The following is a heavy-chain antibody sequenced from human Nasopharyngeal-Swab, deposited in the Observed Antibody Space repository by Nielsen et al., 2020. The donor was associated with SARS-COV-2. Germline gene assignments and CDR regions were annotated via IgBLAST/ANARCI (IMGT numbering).Heavy chain of an antibody. CDR2: MNPNSGNT. V-gene: IGHV1-8*01. CDR1: GDTFTRYD. CDR3: ARGFIVTTIFHYYYYMDV. Sequence: ASVKVSCKAAGDTFTRYDSNWVRQATGQGLEWMGWMNPNSGNTGYAQKFQGRVTMTRNTSISTAYMELSSLRSEDTAVYYCARGFIVTTIFHYYYYMDVWGKGTTVTVSS. J-gene: IGHJ6*03. D-gene: IGHD5-12*01.